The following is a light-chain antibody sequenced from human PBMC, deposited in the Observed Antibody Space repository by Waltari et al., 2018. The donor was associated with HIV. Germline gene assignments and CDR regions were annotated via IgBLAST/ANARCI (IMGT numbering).Light chain of an antibody. V-gene: IGLV1-51*01. J-gene: IGLJ2*01. CDR3: GTWDSSLSVVI. Sequence: QSVLTQPPSVYAAPGQKVTIYCSGTSSNIGNNYVSWYQQLPGTAPKLLTYDHNKRPSGIPDGFSGSKSGTSATLAITGLQTGDEADYYCGTWDSSLSVVIFGGGTKLTVL. CDR2: DHN. CDR1: SSNIGNNY.